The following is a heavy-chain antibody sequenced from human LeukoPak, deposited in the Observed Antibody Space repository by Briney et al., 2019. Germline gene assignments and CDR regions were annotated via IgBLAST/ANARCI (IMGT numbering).Heavy chain of an antibody. Sequence: GGSLRLSCAASGFSFSSYSMNWVRQAPGKGLEWVSYITSSSSAMHYADAVKGRFAISRDNAKNSLYLQMNSLRAEDTAVYYCARVPSTIPRASDIWGQGTMVTVSS. J-gene: IGHJ3*02. D-gene: IGHD2-2*01. CDR3: ARVPSTIPRASDI. V-gene: IGHV3-48*01. CDR1: GFSFSSYS. CDR2: ITSSSSAM.